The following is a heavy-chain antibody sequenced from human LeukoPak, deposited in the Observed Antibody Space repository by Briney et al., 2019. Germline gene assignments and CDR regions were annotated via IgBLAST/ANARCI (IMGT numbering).Heavy chain of an antibody. J-gene: IGHJ4*02. D-gene: IGHD6-19*01. CDR1: GYTFTSYW. CDR2: IYPGDSDT. Sequence: KVSCKASGYTFTSYWIGWVRQMPGKGLEWMGIIYPGDSDTRYSPSFQGQVTISADKSISTAYLQWSSLKASDTAMYYCARVAVAGSPSDYWGQGTLVTVSS. CDR3: ARVAVAGSPSDY. V-gene: IGHV5-51*01.